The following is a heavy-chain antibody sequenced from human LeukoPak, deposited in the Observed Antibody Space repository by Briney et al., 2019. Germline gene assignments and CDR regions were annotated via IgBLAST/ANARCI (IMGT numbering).Heavy chain of an antibody. CDR2: IWYDGSNK. V-gene: IGHV3-33*01. J-gene: IGHJ4*02. CDR3: ARALFNYDSSGLNY. Sequence: GGSLRLSCAASGFTFSSYGMHWVRQAPGKGLEWVALIWYDGSNKYYADSVKGRFTISRDNSKNTLYLQMNSLRAEDTAVYYCARALFNYDSSGLNYWGQGTLVAVSS. D-gene: IGHD3-22*01. CDR1: GFTFSSYG.